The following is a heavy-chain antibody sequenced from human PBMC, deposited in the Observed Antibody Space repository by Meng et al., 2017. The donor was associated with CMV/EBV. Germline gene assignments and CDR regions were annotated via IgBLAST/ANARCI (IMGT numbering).Heavy chain of an antibody. CDR1: GYTFTGYY. Sequence: ASVKVSCKASGYTFTGYYMHWVRQAPGQGLEWMGWINPNSGGTNYVQKFQGRVTMTRDTSISTAYMELSRLRSDDTAVYYCAREEPLYYDYVWGSYRFHQGYYYYGMDVWGQGTTVTVSS. V-gene: IGHV1-2*02. J-gene: IGHJ6*02. CDR3: AREEPLYYDYVWGSYRFHQGYYYYGMDV. CDR2: INPNSGGT. D-gene: IGHD3-16*02.